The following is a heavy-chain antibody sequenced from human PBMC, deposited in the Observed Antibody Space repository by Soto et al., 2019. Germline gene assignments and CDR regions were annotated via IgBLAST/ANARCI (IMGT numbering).Heavy chain of an antibody. J-gene: IGHJ4*02. CDR3: VRRVSGNYDY. V-gene: IGHV3-64*01. CDR1: GFTFSSYD. Sequence: EVQLAESGGGMVQPGGSLRLSCVASGFTFSSYDMHWVRQAPGQGLEYVSSISSNGGTTYYGNSVKGRLTIARDNSKNTRYLQMDILRAEDMAVYYCVRRVSGNYDYCGQGTLVTVSS. CDR2: ISSNGGTT. D-gene: IGHD1-7*01.